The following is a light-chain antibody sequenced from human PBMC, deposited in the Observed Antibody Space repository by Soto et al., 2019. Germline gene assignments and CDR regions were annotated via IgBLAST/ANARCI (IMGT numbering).Light chain of an antibody. Sequence: IVMTQSPATLSVSPGERATLSCRASQSINSNLAWYQQKPGQAPRLLMFRASIRATGFPARFSGSGSGTEFNITISSLQSEDCAIYYCQQYNNWPRATFGGGTKVEIK. J-gene: IGKJ4*01. CDR1: QSINSN. CDR2: RAS. CDR3: QQYNNWPRAT. V-gene: IGKV3-15*01.